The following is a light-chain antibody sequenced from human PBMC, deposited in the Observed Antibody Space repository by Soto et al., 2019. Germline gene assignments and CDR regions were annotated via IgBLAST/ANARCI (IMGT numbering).Light chain of an antibody. CDR2: ATS. J-gene: IGKJ1*01. CDR3: QQCAGSPRWT. Sequence: EVVLTQSPGTLSLSPGERATLSCRASQSVNSNYLAWYQQKPGQAPRLLIYATSSRATGIPDRFSGSGSGTDFTLTISRLEPEDFAVYYCQQCAGSPRWTFGQGTKVELK. CDR1: QSVNSNY. V-gene: IGKV3-20*01.